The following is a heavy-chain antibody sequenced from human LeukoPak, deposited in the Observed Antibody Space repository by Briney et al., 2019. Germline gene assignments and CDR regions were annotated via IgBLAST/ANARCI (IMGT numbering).Heavy chain of an antibody. Sequence: SETLSLTCTVSGGSISNGDFYWTWIRQPPGKGLEWIGYLHYRGYTYHNPSLKSRITTSIDTSKNQFSLKLSSVTAADTAVYYCARDFLYDSTGYDAFDIWGPGTMVTVSS. CDR2: LHYRGYT. J-gene: IGHJ3*02. D-gene: IGHD3-22*01. CDR1: GGSISNGDFY. V-gene: IGHV4-30-4*01. CDR3: ARDFLYDSTGYDAFDI.